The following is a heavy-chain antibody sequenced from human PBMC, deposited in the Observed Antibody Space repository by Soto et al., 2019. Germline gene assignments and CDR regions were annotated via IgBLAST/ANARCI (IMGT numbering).Heavy chain of an antibody. CDR2: ISGSGGST. D-gene: IGHD6-6*01. CDR3: AKPSIAARRGGYYFDY. Sequence: GGSLRLSCAASGFTFSSYAMSWVRQAPGKGLEWVSAISGSGGSTYYADSVKGQFTISRDNSKNTLYLQMNSLRAEDTAVYYCAKPSIAARRGGYYFDYWGQGTLVTVSS. V-gene: IGHV3-23*01. CDR1: GFTFSSYA. J-gene: IGHJ4*02.